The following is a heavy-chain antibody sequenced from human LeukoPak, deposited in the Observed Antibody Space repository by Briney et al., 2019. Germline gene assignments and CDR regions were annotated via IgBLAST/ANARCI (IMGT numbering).Heavy chain of an antibody. J-gene: IGHJ6*03. CDR1: GFSFNIYS. Sequence: GGSLRLSCTASGFSFNIYSMNWVRQAPGKGLEWVSSSSSSSYINYADSVKGRFTISRDNAKNSLYLQMNSLRAEDTAVYYCARAGYSYGSISYYYYMDVWGKGTTVTVSS. V-gene: IGHV3-21*01. CDR3: ARAGYSYGSISYYYYMDV. CDR2: SSSSSYI. D-gene: IGHD5-18*01.